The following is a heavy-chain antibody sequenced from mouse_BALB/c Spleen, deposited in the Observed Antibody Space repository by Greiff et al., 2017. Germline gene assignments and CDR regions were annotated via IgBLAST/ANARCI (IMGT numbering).Heavy chain of an antibody. CDR3: ARRALYYGNPFAY. Sequence: VQLQQSGAELMKPGASVKISCKATGYTFSSYWIEWVKQRPGHGLEWIGEILPGSGSTNYNEKFKGKATFTADTSSNTAYMQLSSLTSEDSAVYYCARRALYYGNPFAYWGQGTLVTVSA. D-gene: IGHD2-1*01. CDR1: GYTFSSYW. V-gene: IGHV1-9*01. CDR2: ILPGSGST. J-gene: IGHJ3*01.